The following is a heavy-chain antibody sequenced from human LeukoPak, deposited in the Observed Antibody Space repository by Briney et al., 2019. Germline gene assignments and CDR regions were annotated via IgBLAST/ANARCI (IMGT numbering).Heavy chain of an antibody. CDR1: GFTFSSYE. Sequence: GGSLRLSCAASGFTFSSYEMNWVRQAPGKGLEGVSYISSSGSTIYYADSVKGRFTISRDNAKNSLYLQMNSLRAEDTAVYYCARENSYGSGSYSFDYWGQGTLVTVSS. CDR3: ARENSYGSGSYSFDY. J-gene: IGHJ4*02. V-gene: IGHV3-48*03. D-gene: IGHD3-10*01. CDR2: ISSSGSTI.